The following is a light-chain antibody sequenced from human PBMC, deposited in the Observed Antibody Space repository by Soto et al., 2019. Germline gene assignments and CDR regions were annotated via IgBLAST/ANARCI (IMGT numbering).Light chain of an antibody. CDR2: GNS. V-gene: IGLV1-40*01. J-gene: IGLJ3*02. CDR3: QSYDSSLSGSV. Sequence: QSVLTQPPSVSGAPGQRVTISCTGSSSNIGAGYDVHWYQQLPGTDPKLLIYGNSNRPSGVPDRFSGSKSGTSASLAITGLQAEDEADYYCQSYDSSLSGSVFGGGTTLTVL. CDR1: SSNIGAGYD.